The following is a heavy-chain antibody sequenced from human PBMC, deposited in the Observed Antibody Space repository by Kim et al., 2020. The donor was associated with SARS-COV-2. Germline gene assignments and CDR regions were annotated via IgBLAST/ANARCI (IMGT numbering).Heavy chain of an antibody. Sequence: GGSLRLSCAASGFTFSNYAMHWVRQAPGKGLEWVAVISYDGNNKYYADSVKGRFTISRDNSKNTLYLQMNSLRAEDTAVYYCARDQDYWGREPWSPSPQ. V-gene: IGHV3-30*04. CDR2: ISYDGNNK. J-gene: IGHJ4*02. CDR3: ARDQDY. CDR1: GFTFSNYA.